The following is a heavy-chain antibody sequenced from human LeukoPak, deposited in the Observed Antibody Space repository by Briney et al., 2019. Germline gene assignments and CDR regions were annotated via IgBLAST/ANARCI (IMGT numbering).Heavy chain of an antibody. CDR1: GFTFSNYW. CDR3: ARDPYSSPKANYMDV. J-gene: IGHJ6*03. Sequence: PGGSLRLSCTASGFTFSNYWMHWVRQAPGKGLEWVSSISSSSSYIYYADSVKGRFTISRDNAKNSLYLQMNSLRAEDTAVYYCARDPYSSPKANYMDVWGKGTTVTVSS. CDR2: ISSSSSYI. V-gene: IGHV3-21*01. D-gene: IGHD6-13*01.